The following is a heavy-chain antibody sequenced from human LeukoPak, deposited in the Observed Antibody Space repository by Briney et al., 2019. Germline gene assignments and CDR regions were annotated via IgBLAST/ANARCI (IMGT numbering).Heavy chain of an antibody. CDR2: IIPIFGTA. V-gene: IGHV1-69*05. CDR3: ARGPGVYDSSGYRELDY. Sequence: SVKVSCKASGGTFSSYAISWVRQAPGQGLEWMGGIIPIFGTANYAQKFQGRVTITTDESTSTAYMELSSLRSEDTAVYYCARGPGVYDSSGYRELDYWGQGTLVTVSS. J-gene: IGHJ4*02. D-gene: IGHD3-22*01. CDR1: GGTFSSYA.